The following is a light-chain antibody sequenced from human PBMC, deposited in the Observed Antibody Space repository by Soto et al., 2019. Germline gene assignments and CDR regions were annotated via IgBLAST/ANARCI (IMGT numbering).Light chain of an antibody. CDR2: GAS. CDR1: QSVSSN. V-gene: IGKV3-15*01. J-gene: IGKJ1*01. Sequence: EIVMTQSPATLSVTQGERATLSCRASQSVSSNLAWYQQKPGQAPRLLIYGASTRATGIPARFSGSGSGTDFTLTISSLEPEDFAVYYCQQYNNWPRTFGQGTKVDVK. CDR3: QQYNNWPRT.